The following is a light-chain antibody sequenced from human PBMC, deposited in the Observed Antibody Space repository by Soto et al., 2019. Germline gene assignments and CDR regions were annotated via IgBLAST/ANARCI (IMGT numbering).Light chain of an antibody. Sequence: DIQMTQSPTSLSASVGDRVTITCRASQDIRNFVAWYQQKPGKAPKLLIYAASTLQSGVPSRFSGSGSGTDFTLTINSLQPEDVATYSCQKYSSVPVFGPGTIV. CDR3: QKYSSVPV. J-gene: IGKJ3*01. V-gene: IGKV1-27*01. CDR2: AAS. CDR1: QDIRNF.